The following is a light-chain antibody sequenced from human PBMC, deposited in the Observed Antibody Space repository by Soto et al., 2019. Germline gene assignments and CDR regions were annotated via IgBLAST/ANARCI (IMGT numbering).Light chain of an antibody. J-gene: IGLJ1*01. V-gene: IGLV2-14*02. Sequence: QSALTQSASVSGSPGQSITISCTGTSSDVGSYNLVSWYQQHPGRAPKLLIYEVTNRPAGVSNRFSGSKSGNTASLTISGLQAEDEADYYCSSYTSSSTLVFGSGTKVTVL. CDR1: SSDVGSYNL. CDR2: EVT. CDR3: SSYTSSSTLV.